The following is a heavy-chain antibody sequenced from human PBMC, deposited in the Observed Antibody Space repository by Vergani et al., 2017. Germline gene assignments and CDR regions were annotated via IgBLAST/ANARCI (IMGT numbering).Heavy chain of an antibody. V-gene: IGHV1-18*01. CDR3: ARGDYGILTGYRY. CDR2: ISAYNGNT. J-gene: IGHJ4*02. CDR1: GYTFTSYG. Sequence: QVQLVQSGAEVKKPEASVKVSCKASGYTFTSYGISWVRQAPGQGLEWMGWISAYNGNTNYAQKFQGRVTMTRDTSTSTVYMELSSLRSEDTAIYYCARGDYGILTGYRYWGQGTLVTVSA. D-gene: IGHD3-9*01.